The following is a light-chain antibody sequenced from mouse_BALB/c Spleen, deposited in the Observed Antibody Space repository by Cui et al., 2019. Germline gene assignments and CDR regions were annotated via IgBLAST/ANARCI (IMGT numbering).Light chain of an antibody. CDR1: QSISNN. CDR3: QQSNSWPIFT. J-gene: IGKJ4*01. CDR2: FAS. Sequence: VLTQSPATLYLTPGVSVSPSCRASQSISNNLHWYQQKAHVVPRLLIKFASRSISGIPSRFSGSGSRTDFPLSINSVETEDFGMYFCQQSNSWPIFTFGSGTKLEIK. V-gene: IGKV5-43*01.